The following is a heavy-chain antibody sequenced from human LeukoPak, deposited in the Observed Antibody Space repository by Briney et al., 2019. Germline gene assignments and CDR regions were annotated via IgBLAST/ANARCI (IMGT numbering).Heavy chain of an antibody. CDR1: GFTFTSYG. CDR3: AKKAAPVSAIRAGFDY. Sequence: GGSLRLSCSASGFTFTSYGMHWVRQAPGKGLEWGAVISYDGITNYYADSVKGRFTVSRDNSENTLYLQMNSLRADDTAVYYCAKKAAPVSAIRAGFDYWGQGTLVTVSS. J-gene: IGHJ4*02. CDR2: ISYDGITN. V-gene: IGHV3-30*18. D-gene: IGHD2-21*01.